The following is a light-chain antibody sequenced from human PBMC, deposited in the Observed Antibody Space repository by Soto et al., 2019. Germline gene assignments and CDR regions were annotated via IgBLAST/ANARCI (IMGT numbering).Light chain of an antibody. Sequence: QSALTQPASVSGSPGQWITISCTGTSSDVGGYNYVSWYQQHPGKAPKLMIYEVINRSSGVSNRFSGSKSGNTASLTISGLQAEDEADYYCSSYTTTNTDVFGPGTKLTVL. CDR1: SSDVGGYNY. CDR2: EVI. J-gene: IGLJ1*01. CDR3: SSYTTTNTDV. V-gene: IGLV2-14*01.